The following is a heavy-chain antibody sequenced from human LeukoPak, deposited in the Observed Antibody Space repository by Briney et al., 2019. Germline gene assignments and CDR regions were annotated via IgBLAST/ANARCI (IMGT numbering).Heavy chain of an antibody. J-gene: IGHJ6*02. D-gene: IGHD5-24*01. V-gene: IGHV3-30-3*01. CDR1: GFTFSSYA. CDR3: ARDLMATIYYYYGMDV. CDR2: ISYDASSK. Sequence: PGGSLRLSCAASGFTFSSYAMHWVRQAPGKGLEWVAVISYDASSKYYTDSVKGRFTISRDNSKNTLYLQMNTLRADDTAVYFCARDLMATIYYYYGMDVWGRGTTVTVS.